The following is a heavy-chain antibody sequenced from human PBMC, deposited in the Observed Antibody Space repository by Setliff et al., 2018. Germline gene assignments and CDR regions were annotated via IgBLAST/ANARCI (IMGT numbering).Heavy chain of an antibody. CDR2: LRIGFSN. CDR1: GDSVSSDRFH. J-gene: IGHJ3*02. V-gene: IGHV4-61*02. CDR3: ARDPVDGHGHFDI. Sequence: SETLSLTCTVSGDSVSSDRFHWGWFRQSAGKGLEWIGRLRIGFSNIYNPSLASRVTISVDTSKNQFSLKLDSVTAADTAVYYCARDPVDGHGHFDIWGQGTMVTVSS. D-gene: IGHD2-8*01.